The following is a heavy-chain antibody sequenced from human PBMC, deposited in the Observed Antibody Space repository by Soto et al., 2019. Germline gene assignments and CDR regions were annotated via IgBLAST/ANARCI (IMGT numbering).Heavy chain of an antibody. CDR3: ARPYCRTGSCYPPHDAFGI. D-gene: IGHD2-15*01. V-gene: IGHV4-61*01. Sequence: PSETLSLTCTVSGGSVSSGSYYWSWIRQPPGKGLEWIGYIYYSGSTKYNPSLKSRVTISVDTSKNQFSLKLSSVTAADTAVYYCARPYCRTGSCYPPHDAFGIWGQGTMVTVSS. CDR2: IYYSGST. J-gene: IGHJ3*02. CDR1: GGSVSSGSYY.